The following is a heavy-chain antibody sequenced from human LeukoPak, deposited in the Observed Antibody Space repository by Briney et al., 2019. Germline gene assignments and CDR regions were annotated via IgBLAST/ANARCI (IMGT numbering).Heavy chain of an antibody. D-gene: IGHD5-12*01. V-gene: IGHV4-34*01. CDR1: GGSFSGYY. Sequence: SQTLSLTCAVYGGSFSGYYWSWIRKPPGQGLELNGEINHSGSTNYNPSLKSRVTISVYTSKIQFSLKLSSVTAADTAVYYCARGDGGYSGYDSYYYYMDVWGKGTTVTVSS. CDR3: ARGDGGYSGYDSYYYYMDV. J-gene: IGHJ6*03. CDR2: INHSGST.